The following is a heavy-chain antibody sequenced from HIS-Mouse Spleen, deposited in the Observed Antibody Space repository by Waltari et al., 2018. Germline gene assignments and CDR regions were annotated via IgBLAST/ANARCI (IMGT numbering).Heavy chain of an antibody. D-gene: IGHD6-19*01. CDR3: ARIAEGYTSGWYAFDY. J-gene: IGHJ4*02. CDR1: GFPLSPSGMC. V-gene: IGHV2-70*15. Sequence: QVTLRESGPALVKPTQTLTLTCTFSGFPLSPSGMCVSWIRQPPGKALEWLARIDWDDDKYYSTSLKTRLTISRDTSKNQVVLTMTNMDPLDTATYYCARIAEGYTSGWYAFDYWGQGTLVTVSS. CDR2: IDWDDDK.